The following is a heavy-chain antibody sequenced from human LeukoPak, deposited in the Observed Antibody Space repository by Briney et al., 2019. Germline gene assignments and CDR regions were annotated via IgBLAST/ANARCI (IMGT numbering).Heavy chain of an antibody. J-gene: IGHJ5*02. V-gene: IGHV4-4*03. D-gene: IGHD3-10*01. CDR3: ARVDITVVRGVMEDWFDP. Sequence: PGTLSLTCAVYGGSIISINWWSWVRQPPGKGLEWIGEIYDSGSTNYNPSLKSRVTISVDNSKNQFSLKLSSVTAADTAVYYGARVDITVVRGVMEDWFDPWGQGTLVTVSS. CDR1: GGSIISINW. CDR2: IYDSGST.